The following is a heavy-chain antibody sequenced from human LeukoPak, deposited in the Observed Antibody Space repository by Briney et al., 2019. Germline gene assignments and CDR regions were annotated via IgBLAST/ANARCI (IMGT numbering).Heavy chain of an antibody. CDR3: ARAADSSGYYDY. CDR1: GFTFRSYW. D-gene: IGHD3-22*01. CDR2: VNGGGSGT. Sequence: GGSLRLSCAASGFTFRSYWMHWVRQAPGKGLVWVSRVNGGGSGTTYADSVKGRFTISRDNAKNTLYLQMNSLRAEDTAVYYCARAADSSGYYDYWGQGTLVTVSS. V-gene: IGHV3-74*01. J-gene: IGHJ4*02.